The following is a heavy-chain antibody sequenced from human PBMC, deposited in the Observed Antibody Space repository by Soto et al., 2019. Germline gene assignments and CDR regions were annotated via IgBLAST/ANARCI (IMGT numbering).Heavy chain of an antibody. J-gene: IGHJ2*01. D-gene: IGHD2-15*01. CDR2: INPNSGGT. CDR1: GYTFTGYY. Sequence: QVQLVQSGAEVKKPGASVKVSCKASGYTFTGYYMHWVRQAPGQGLEWMGWINPNSGGTNYAQKFQGWVTMTRDPSISTAYMELRRLRSDDTAVYYCARGMVGAGWYFDLWGRGTLVTVSS. CDR3: ARGMVGAGWYFDL. V-gene: IGHV1-2*04.